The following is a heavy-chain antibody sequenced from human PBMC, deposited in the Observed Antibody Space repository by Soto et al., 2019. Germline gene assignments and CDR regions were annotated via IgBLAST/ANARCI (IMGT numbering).Heavy chain of an antibody. V-gene: IGHV1-2*02. Sequence: ASVKVSCNTSGYTFTGYYIHCVRQAPGQGLEWMGCINPNSGGTNYAQKFQGRVTMTRDTSISTAYMELSRLRSDDTAVYYCARDFGYSSSWRRLEHWFDPWGQGTLVTVPS. J-gene: IGHJ5*02. CDR1: GYTFTGYY. D-gene: IGHD6-13*01. CDR2: INPNSGGT. CDR3: ARDFGYSSSWRRLEHWFDP.